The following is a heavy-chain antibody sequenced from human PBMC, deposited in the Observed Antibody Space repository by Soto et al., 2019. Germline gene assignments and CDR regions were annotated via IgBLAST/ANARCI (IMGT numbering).Heavy chain of an antibody. D-gene: IGHD6-19*01. V-gene: IGHV4-59*01. J-gene: IGHJ4*02. CDR2: IYYSGST. CDR3: ARMSSGWYYFDY. CDR1: GGSISSYY. Sequence: SETLSLTCTVSGGSISSYYWSWIRQPPGKGLEWIGYIYYSGSTNYNPSLKSRVTISVDTSKNQFSLKLSSVTAADTAVYYCARMSSGWYYFDYWGQGTLVTVSS.